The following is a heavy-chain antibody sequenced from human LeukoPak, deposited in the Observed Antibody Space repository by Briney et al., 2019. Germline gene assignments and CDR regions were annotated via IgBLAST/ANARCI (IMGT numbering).Heavy chain of an antibody. CDR3: ARVHTAILIWGSFDY. Sequence: ASVTVSCTASGYMFTDYYMHWVRQAPGQGRGWMGWINPNSGGTNFPQRFQGRVTMTRDTSISTAYMELSGLRADDTAVYYCARVHTAILIWGSFDYWGQGTLVAVSS. J-gene: IGHJ4*02. CDR2: INPNSGGT. CDR1: GYMFTDYY. D-gene: IGHD5-18*01. V-gene: IGHV1-2*02.